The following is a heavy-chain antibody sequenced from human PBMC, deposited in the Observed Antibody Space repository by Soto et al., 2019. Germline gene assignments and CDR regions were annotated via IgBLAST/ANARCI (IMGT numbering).Heavy chain of an antibody. J-gene: IGHJ3*02. CDR2: VKSDGSST. D-gene: IGHD3-9*01. Sequence: GGSLRLSCVDSGFTFSNYWMHWVRQAPGKGLEWVSRVKSDGSSTSYADSVKGRFTISRDNSKNTLYLQMNSLRAEDTAVYYCAKTRGTTIAFDIWGQGTMVTVSS. CDR3: AKTRGTTIAFDI. V-gene: IGHV3-74*01. CDR1: GFTFSNYW.